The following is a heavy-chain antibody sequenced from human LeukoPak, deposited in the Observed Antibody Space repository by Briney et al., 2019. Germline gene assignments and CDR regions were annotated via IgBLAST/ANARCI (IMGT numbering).Heavy chain of an antibody. V-gene: IGHV3-23*01. CDR3: AKAPTGQWLATRWFDP. CDR1: GFTFSSYA. D-gene: IGHD6-19*01. J-gene: IGHJ5*02. Sequence: QPGGSLRLSCAASGFTFSSYAMSWVRQAPGKGLEGGSAISGRGGSTYYADSVKGRFTISRDNSKNTLYLQINSLRAEDTAVYYCAKAPTGQWLATRWFDPWGQGTLVTVSS. CDR2: ISGRGGST.